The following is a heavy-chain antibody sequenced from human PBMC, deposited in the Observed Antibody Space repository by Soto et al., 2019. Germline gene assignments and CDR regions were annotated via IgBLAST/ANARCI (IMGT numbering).Heavy chain of an antibody. CDR3: ARKDYYGSGSYHFDS. D-gene: IGHD3-10*01. V-gene: IGHV1-3*01. CDR1: GYTFTSFT. Sequence: QVHLVQSGAEVKKPGASVRVSCQASGYTFTSFTMHWVRQAPGQRLEWMGWINPANGDTGYSQKFQGRVTITRDTSASTASMELSSLTSEDTAIYFCARKDYYGSGSYHFDSWGQGTLVIVSS. J-gene: IGHJ4*02. CDR2: INPANGDT.